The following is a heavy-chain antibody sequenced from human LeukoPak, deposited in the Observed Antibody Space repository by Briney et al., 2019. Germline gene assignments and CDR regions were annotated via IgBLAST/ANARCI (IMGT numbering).Heavy chain of an antibody. D-gene: IGHD1-7*01. CDR3: ARDTLELRGYYYGMDV. V-gene: IGHV1-2*02. Sequence: GASVKVSCKASGYTFTGYYMHWVRQAPGQGLEWMGWINPSSGGTNYAQKFQGRVTMTRDTSISTAYMELSRLRSDDTAVYYCARDTLELRGYYYGMDVWGQGTTVTVSS. CDR1: GYTFTGYY. J-gene: IGHJ6*02. CDR2: INPSSGGT.